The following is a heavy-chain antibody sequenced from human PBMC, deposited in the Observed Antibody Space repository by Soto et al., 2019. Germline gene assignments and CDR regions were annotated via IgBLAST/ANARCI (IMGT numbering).Heavy chain of an antibody. Sequence: QVQLVQSGAEVKKPGASVKVSCKASGYTFTSYDINWVRQATGQGLEWMGWMNPNSGNTGYAQKFQGRVTMTRNTSISTAYMELSSLRSEDTAVYYCARVMLLDFWSAEGWFDPWGQGTLVTVSS. D-gene: IGHD3-3*01. V-gene: IGHV1-8*01. CDR1: GYTFTSYD. CDR3: ARVMLLDFWSAEGWFDP. CDR2: MNPNSGNT. J-gene: IGHJ5*02.